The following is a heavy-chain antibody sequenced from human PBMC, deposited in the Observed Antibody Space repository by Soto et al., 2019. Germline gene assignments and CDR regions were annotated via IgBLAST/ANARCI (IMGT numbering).Heavy chain of an antibody. J-gene: IGHJ5*02. CDR2: IDSAGDA. D-gene: IGHD3-10*01. CDR3: TRGGIRGVSWNWFDT. Sequence: EVQLVESGGGLVQPGGSLRLSCAASGFTFSSHDMHWVRQVIGKGLEWVSGIDSAGDAKYAASVKGRFTISRENAKNSLHIPMNSSRAGETAVDYCTRGGIRGVSWNWFDTWGQGTLVTVSS. V-gene: IGHV3-13*01. CDR1: GFTFSSHD.